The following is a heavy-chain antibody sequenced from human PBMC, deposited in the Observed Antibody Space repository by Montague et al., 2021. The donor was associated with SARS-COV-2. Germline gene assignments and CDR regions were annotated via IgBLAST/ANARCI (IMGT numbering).Heavy chain of an antibody. CDR1: GDSVSSNSAT. J-gene: IGHJ4*02. CDR3: VRGIEAAGSYDY. D-gene: IGHD6-13*01. CDR2: TYYRSMWKS. V-gene: IGHV6-1*01. Sequence: CAISGDSVSSNSATWDWIRQSPSRGLEWLGRTYYRSMWKSDYARSVKSRIAINPDTSKNQFSLQLSSVTPEDTALYYCVRGIEAAGSYDYWGQVTLVTVSS.